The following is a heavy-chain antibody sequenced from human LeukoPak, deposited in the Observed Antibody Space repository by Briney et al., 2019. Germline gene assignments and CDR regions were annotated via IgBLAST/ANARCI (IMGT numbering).Heavy chain of an antibody. J-gene: IGHJ2*01. CDR3: ARDRDRHYYDSSGYYHYWYFDL. Sequence: PSETLSLTCTVSGGSISSYYWSWIRQPPGKGLEWIGYIYCSGSTYYNPSLKSRVTISVDTSKNQFSLKLSSVTAADTAVYYCARDRDRHYYDSSGYYHYWYFDLWGRGTLVTVSS. V-gene: IGHV4-59*06. CDR2: IYCSGST. CDR1: GGSISSYY. D-gene: IGHD3-22*01.